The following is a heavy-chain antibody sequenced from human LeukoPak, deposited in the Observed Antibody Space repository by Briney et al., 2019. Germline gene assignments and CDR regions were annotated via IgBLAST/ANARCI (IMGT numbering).Heavy chain of an antibody. CDR3: ARRSRNGLDAFDI. CDR2: IDPNNGDT. Sequence: ASVKVSCKASAYTFTGYYLHWVRQAPGQGLQWMGWIDPNNGDTEYAQKVQGRVTITRDRSIRTAYMELGRLTSDDTAVYYCARRSRNGLDAFDIWGQGTMVTVSS. CDR1: AYTFTGYY. V-gene: IGHV1-2*02. J-gene: IGHJ3*02. D-gene: IGHD1-14*01.